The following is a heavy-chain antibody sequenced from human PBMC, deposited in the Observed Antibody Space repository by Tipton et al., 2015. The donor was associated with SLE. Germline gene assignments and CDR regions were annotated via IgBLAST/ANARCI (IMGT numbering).Heavy chain of an antibody. CDR2: IYYSGST. CDR1: GGSISSHY. V-gene: IGHV4-59*08. CDR3: ASGLAYYYDSSAPDAFDI. D-gene: IGHD3-22*01. J-gene: IGHJ3*02. Sequence: TLSLTCTVSGGSISSHYWSWIRQPPGKGLEWIGYIYYSGSTNYNPSLKSRVTISVDTSKNQFSLKLSSVTAADTAVYYCASGLAYYYDSSAPDAFDIWGQGTMVTVSS.